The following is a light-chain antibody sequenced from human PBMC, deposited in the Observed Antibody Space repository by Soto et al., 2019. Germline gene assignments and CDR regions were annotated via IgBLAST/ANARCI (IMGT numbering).Light chain of an antibody. Sequence: ENVLTQSPGTLSLSPGERATLSCRASQSVSSNYVAWYQQKPGQAPRLLVYGASSRATGIPDRFSGSGSGTDFTLTISRLEPEDFAVYYCQQYGSSRLTFGQGTKVEIK. J-gene: IGKJ1*01. CDR1: QSVSSNY. CDR2: GAS. V-gene: IGKV3-20*01. CDR3: QQYGSSRLT.